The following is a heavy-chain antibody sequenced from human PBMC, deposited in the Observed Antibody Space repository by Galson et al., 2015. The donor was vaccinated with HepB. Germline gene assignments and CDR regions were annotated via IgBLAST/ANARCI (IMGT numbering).Heavy chain of an antibody. Sequence: PALAKPTQTLTLTCTLSGFSITTDYTGVGWIRQPPGKALEWLALIYWDGNKYYSPSLKSRLSITTDTSENQVVLKMTNTDPVDTATYYCGHTAGWLADSWGQGTPVTVSS. V-gene: IGHV2-5*02. D-gene: IGHD3-9*01. CDR1: GFSITTDYTG. CDR2: IYWDGNK. J-gene: IGHJ4*02. CDR3: GHTAGWLADS.